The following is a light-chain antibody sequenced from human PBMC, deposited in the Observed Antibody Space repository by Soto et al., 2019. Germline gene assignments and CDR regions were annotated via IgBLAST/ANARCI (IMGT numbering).Light chain of an antibody. V-gene: IGKV3-15*01. CDR2: DTS. J-gene: IGKJ1*01. CDR3: QQYGSSLST. Sequence: EIVLTQSPASLSVSPGERVTLSCRASQSIARKLAWYQQKPGQAPRLLIYDTSTRATRLPARFSGSGSGTEFTLTISSLQSEDSAVYYCQQYGSSLSTFGQGTKVDI. CDR1: QSIARK.